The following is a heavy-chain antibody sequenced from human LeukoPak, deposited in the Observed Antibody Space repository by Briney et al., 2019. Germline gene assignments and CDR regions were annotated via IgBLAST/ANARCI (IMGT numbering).Heavy chain of an antibody. CDR2: IRYDGEKQ. J-gene: IGHJ5*02. CDR1: GLTFSSYG. CDR3: TSTVLGRADWLDP. V-gene: IGHV3-30*02. Sequence: GGSLRLSCAASGLTFSSYGMHWVRQAPGKGLEWVTFIRYDGEKQHYVDSVKGRFTISRDNSKDTLYVQMNDVRPEDTAVYYCTSTVLGRADWLDPWGLGTPVTVSS. D-gene: IGHD7-27*01.